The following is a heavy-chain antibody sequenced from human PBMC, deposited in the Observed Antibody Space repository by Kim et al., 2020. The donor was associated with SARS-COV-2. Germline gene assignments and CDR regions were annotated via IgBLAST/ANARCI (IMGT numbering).Heavy chain of an antibody. J-gene: IGHJ4*02. D-gene: IGHD2-8*01. Sequence: GGSLRLSCAASGFSLSSNWMIWVRQAPGKGLEWVANIAADGSETSYVASVKGRFTVSRDNAKNSLYLQMNSLRAEDTAVYYCARDYEYAMCGFDYWGPGTLVTVSS. CDR1: GFSLSSNW. V-gene: IGHV3-7*01. CDR3: ARDYEYAMCGFDY. CDR2: IAADGSET.